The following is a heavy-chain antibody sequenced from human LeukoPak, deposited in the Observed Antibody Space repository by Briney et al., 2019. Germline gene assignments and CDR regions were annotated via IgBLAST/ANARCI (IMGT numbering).Heavy chain of an antibody. CDR2: IKQDGNEK. CDR3: ARRLGDYYYYGMDV. D-gene: IGHD4-11*01. Sequence: GGSLRLSCAASGFTFSSYWMSWVRQAPGKGLEWVANIKQDGNEKYYVDSVKGRFTISRDNAKNSLYLQMNSLRAEDTAVYYCARRLGDYYYYGMDVWGKGTTVTVSS. CDR1: GFTFSSYW. J-gene: IGHJ6*04. V-gene: IGHV3-7*03.